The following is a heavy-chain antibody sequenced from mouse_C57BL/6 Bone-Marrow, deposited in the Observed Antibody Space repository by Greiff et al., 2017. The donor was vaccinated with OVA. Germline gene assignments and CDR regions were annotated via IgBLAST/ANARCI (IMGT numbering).Heavy chain of an antibody. J-gene: IGHJ3*01. CDR1: GFSLTSYG. CDR2: IWSGGST. Sequence: VNLVESGPGLVQPSQSLSITCTVSGFSLTSYGVHWVRQSPGKGLEWLGVIWSGGSTDYNAAFISRLSISKDNSKSQVFFKMNSLQADDTAIYYCARGAAQVFAYWGQGTLVTVSA. D-gene: IGHD3-2*02. CDR3: ARGAAQVFAY. V-gene: IGHV2-2*01.